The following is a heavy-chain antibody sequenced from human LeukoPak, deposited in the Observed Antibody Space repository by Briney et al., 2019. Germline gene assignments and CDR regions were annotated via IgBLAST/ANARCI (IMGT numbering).Heavy chain of an antibody. CDR2: IYSGGST. CDR1: GFTVSSNY. Sequence: GGSLRLSCAASGFTVSSNYMSWVRQAPGKGLEWVSVIYSGGSTYYADSVKGRFTISRDNSKNTLYLQMNSLRAEDTAVYYCARVAMVRGVIGGYYYYMDVWGKGTTVTISS. V-gene: IGHV3-53*01. J-gene: IGHJ6*03. D-gene: IGHD3-10*01. CDR3: ARVAMVRGVIGGYYYYMDV.